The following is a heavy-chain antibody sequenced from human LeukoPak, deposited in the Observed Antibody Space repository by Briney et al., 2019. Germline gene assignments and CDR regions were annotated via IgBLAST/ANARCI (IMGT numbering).Heavy chain of an antibody. D-gene: IGHD3-22*01. V-gene: IGHV1-2*02. CDR2: INPNSGGT. CDR3: ARDNYYDSSGYNYFDY. J-gene: IGHJ4*02. Sequence: GASVKVSCKASGYTCTGYYMHWVRQAPGQGLEWMGWINPNSGGTNYAQKFQGRVTMTRDTSISTAYMELSRLRSDDTAVYYCARDNYYDSSGYNYFDYWGQGTLVTVSS. CDR1: GYTCTGYY.